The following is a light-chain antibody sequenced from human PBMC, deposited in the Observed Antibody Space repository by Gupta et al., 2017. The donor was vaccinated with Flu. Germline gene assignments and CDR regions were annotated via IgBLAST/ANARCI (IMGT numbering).Light chain of an antibody. Sequence: SVLTQPPSASGTPGQRVTISCSGRSSNIGSNTVHWYQQLPGTAPKLLIYSNKQRPSGVPDRFSGSKSGTSASLAISGLQAEDEADYYCAAWDDSVNGPVFGGGTKLTVL. J-gene: IGLJ2*01. CDR1: SSNIGSNT. CDR2: SNK. V-gene: IGLV1-44*01. CDR3: AAWDDSVNGPV.